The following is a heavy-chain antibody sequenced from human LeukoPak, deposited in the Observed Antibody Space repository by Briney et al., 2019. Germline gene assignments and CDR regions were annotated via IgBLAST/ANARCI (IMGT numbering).Heavy chain of an antibody. Sequence: GASVKVSCKASGYTFTSYAMHWVRQAPGQRLEWMGWINAGNGNTKYSQKFQGRVTITRDTSASTAYMELSSLRSEDTAVYYCARGGQQLVDPLGWFDPWGQGTLVTVSS. CDR3: ARGGQQLVDPLGWFDP. D-gene: IGHD6-13*01. CDR2: INAGNGNT. V-gene: IGHV1-3*01. J-gene: IGHJ5*02. CDR1: GYTFTSYA.